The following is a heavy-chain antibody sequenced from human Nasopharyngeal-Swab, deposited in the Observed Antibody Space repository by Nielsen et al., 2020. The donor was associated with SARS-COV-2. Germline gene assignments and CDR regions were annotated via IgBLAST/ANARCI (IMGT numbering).Heavy chain of an antibody. CDR1: GFTFDDYA. Sequence: SLKISCAASGFTFDDYAMHWVRQAPGKGLEWVSGISWNSRSIGYADSVKGRFTISRDNAKNSLYLQMNSLRAEDTALYYCAKDTSRIATAGTPFDYWGQGTLVTVSS. J-gene: IGHJ4*02. CDR2: ISWNSRSI. D-gene: IGHD6-13*01. V-gene: IGHV3-9*01. CDR3: AKDTSRIATAGTPFDY.